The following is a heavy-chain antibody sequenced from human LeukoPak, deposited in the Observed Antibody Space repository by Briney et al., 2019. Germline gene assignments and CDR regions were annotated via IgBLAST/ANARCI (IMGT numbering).Heavy chain of an antibody. D-gene: IGHD2-2*01. CDR2: IYTSGST. J-gene: IGHJ5*02. V-gene: IGHV4-4*07. Sequence: SETLSLTCTVSGGSISRYYWSWIRQPAGKGLEWIGRIYTSGSTNYNPSLKSRVTMSVDTSKNQFSLKLSSVTAADTAVYYCAREDIVVVPAAMNWFDPWGQGTLVTVSS. CDR3: AREDIVVVPAAMNWFDP. CDR1: GGSISRYY.